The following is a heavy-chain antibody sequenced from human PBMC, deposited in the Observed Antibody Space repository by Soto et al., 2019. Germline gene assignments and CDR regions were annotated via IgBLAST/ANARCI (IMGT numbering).Heavy chain of an antibody. V-gene: IGHV1-69*01. CDR2: IIPIFGTA. D-gene: IGHD3-9*01. CDR1: GGTFSSYA. J-gene: IGHJ6*02. Sequence: QVQLVQSGAEVKKPGSSVKVSCKASGGTFSSYAISWVRQAPGQGLEWMGGIIPIFGTANYAQKFQGRVTITVDESTSTAYMELSSLRSEDTAVYYCARVGRADYDILTGYGMDVWGQGTTVTVSS. CDR3: ARVGRADYDILTGYGMDV.